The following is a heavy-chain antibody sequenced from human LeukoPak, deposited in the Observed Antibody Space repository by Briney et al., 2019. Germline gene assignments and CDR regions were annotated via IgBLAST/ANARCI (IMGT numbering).Heavy chain of an antibody. J-gene: IGHJ4*02. D-gene: IGHD3-9*01. CDR2: IYSGGST. CDR1: GFTVSTNC. Sequence: GGSLRLSCAASGFTVSTNCMIWVRQAPGKGLEWVSSIYSGGSTYYADSVKGRFTISRDNSKNTLYLQMNSLRAEDTAVYYCARGPSPDYDILTGYDDYWGQGTLVTVSS. V-gene: IGHV3-66*01. CDR3: ARGPSPDYDILTGYDDY.